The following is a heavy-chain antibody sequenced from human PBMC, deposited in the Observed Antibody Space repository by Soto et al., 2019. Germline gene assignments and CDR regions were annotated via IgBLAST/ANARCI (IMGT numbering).Heavy chain of an antibody. J-gene: IGHJ4*02. V-gene: IGHV3-30*03. CDR2: ISYDGTNK. CDR3: AREDLAAACGF. Sequence: GGSLRLSCAASGFTFSSYAMHWVRQAPGKGLEWVAIISYDGTNKYYADSVKGRFTISRDNSKNTLYLQMNSLRAEDTAVYYCAREDLAAACGFWGQGTLVTVSS. CDR1: GFTFSSYA. D-gene: IGHD6-13*01.